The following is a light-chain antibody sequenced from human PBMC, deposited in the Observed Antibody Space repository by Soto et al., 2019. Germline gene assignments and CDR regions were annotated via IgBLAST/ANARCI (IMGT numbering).Light chain of an antibody. CDR1: NIGSKS. CDR3: QVGDSGQGV. V-gene: IGLV3-21*02. J-gene: IGLJ1*01. CDR2: HDS. Sequence: SYELTQPPSVSVAPGQTARITCGGNNIGSKSVHWYQQKPGQAPVLVIYHDSARPSGIPERFSGSNSGNTATLTISRVDAGDEADYYCQVGDSGQGVFGTGTKVTVL.